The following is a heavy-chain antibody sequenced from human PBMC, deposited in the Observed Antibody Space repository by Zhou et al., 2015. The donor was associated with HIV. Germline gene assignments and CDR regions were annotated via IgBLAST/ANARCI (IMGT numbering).Heavy chain of an antibody. CDR2: IIPIFGTA. Sequence: QVQLVQSGAEVKKPGSSVKVSCKASGGTFSSYAISWVRQAPGQGLEWMGGIIPIFGTANYAQKFQGRVTITADESTSTAYMELSSLRSEDTAVYYCASPPQAYCGGDCYSWFGYWGQGTLVTVSS. CDR1: GGTFSSYA. D-gene: IGHD2-21*02. CDR3: ASPPQAYCGGDCYSWFGY. V-gene: IGHV1-69*01. J-gene: IGHJ4*02.